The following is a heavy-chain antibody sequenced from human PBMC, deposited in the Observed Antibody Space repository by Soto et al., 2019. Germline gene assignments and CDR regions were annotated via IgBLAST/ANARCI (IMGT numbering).Heavy chain of an antibody. CDR3: ARESRPYYYYYGMDV. CDR1: GFTFSSYA. Sequence: QVQLVESGGGVVQPGRSLRLSCAASGFTFSSYAMHWVRQAPGKGLEWVAVISYDGSNKYYADSVKGRFTISRDNSKNTLDLQMNSLRAEDTAVYYCARESRPYYYYYGMDVWGQGTTVTVSS. CDR2: ISYDGSNK. V-gene: IGHV3-30-3*01. J-gene: IGHJ6*02.